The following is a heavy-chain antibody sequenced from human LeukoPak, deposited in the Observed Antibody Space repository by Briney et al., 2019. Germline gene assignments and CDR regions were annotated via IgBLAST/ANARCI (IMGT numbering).Heavy chain of an antibody. V-gene: IGHV3-21*01. J-gene: IGHJ5*02. CDR3: ARDRGKRVETSMVGFP. Sequence: GGSLRLSCAASGFTFIGFSMNWLRQAPGKGLEWVSSISSSSTYTYYADSVKGRFTISRDNAKNSLYLQMNNLRAEDTAVYYCARDRGKRVETSMVGFPWGQGTLVTVSS. D-gene: IGHD5-18*01. CDR1: GFTFIGFS. CDR2: ISSSSTYT.